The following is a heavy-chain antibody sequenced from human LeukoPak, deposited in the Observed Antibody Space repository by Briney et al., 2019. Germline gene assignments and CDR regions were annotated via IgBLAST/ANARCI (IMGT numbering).Heavy chain of an antibody. CDR2: ISYDGSNK. Sequence: GGSLRLSCAASGFTFSSYAMHWVRQAPGKGLEWVAVISYDGSNKYCADSVKGRFTISRDKSKNTLYLQMNSLRVEDTAVYYCARSMGYYYGMDVWGQGTTVTVSS. CDR1: GFTFSSYA. V-gene: IGHV3-30*04. CDR3: ARSMGYYYGMDV. J-gene: IGHJ6*02. D-gene: IGHD2/OR15-2a*01.